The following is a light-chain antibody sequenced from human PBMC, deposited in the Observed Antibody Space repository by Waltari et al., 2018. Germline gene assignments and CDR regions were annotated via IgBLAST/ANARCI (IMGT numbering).Light chain of an antibody. CDR3: NSRDSSGNIVG. CDR2: GIN. Sequence: SSELTQDPAVSVALGQTVSITCQGDSLITYYAGWYQQKPGQDPLLVIYGINNRPSGIPDRFSGSRSGNTSSLTISGAQAEDEADYYCNSRDSSGNIVGFGGGTKLTVL. J-gene: IGLJ2*01. V-gene: IGLV3-19*01. CDR1: SLITYY.